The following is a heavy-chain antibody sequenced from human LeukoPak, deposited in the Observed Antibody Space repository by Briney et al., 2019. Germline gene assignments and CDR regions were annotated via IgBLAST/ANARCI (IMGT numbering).Heavy chain of an antibody. Sequence: PSGTLSLTCAVSGASISSGNWWSWIRQPPGKGLEWIGEINHSGSTNYNPSLKSRVTISVDTSKNQFSLKLSSVTAADTAVYYCARRRMSIAARPSTRWFDPWGQGTLVTVSS. J-gene: IGHJ5*02. V-gene: IGHV4-4*02. CDR1: GASISSGNW. D-gene: IGHD6-6*01. CDR2: INHSGST. CDR3: ARRRMSIAARPSTRWFDP.